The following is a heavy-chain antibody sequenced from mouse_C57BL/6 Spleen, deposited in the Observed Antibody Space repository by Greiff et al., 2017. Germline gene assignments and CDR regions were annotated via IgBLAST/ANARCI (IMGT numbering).Heavy chain of an antibody. J-gene: IGHJ3*01. V-gene: IGHV1-59*01. CDR1: GYTFTSYW. Sequence: VQLQQPGAELVRPGTSVKLSCKASGYTFTSYWMHWVKQRPGQGLEWIGVIDPSDSYTNYNQKFKGKATLTVDTSSSTAYMQLSSLTSEDSAVYYCARWEVLRAYWGQGTLVTVSA. CDR2: IDPSDSYT. D-gene: IGHD1-1*01. CDR3: ARWEVLRAY.